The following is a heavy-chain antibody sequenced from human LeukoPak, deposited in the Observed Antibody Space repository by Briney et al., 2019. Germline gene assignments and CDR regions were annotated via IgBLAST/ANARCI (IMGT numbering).Heavy chain of an antibody. CDR3: AKRAPYVDY. CDR2: ISSSGSTI. V-gene: IGHV3-11*01. CDR1: GFTFSDYY. Sequence: SGGSLRLSCAASGFTFSDYYMSWIRQAPGKGLEWVSYISSSGSTIYYADSVKGRFTISRDNSKNTLYLQMNSLRAEDTAVYYCAKRAPYVDYWGQGTLVTVSS. J-gene: IGHJ4*02.